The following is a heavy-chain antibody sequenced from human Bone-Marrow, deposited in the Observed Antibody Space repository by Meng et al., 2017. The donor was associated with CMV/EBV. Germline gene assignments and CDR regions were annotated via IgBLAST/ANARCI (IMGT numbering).Heavy chain of an antibody. D-gene: IGHD3-22*01. Sequence: SETLSLTCALSGYRFSSTTSAWNWIRQSPSRGLEWLGRTYYRSKWYDDYAMAVKSRITINPDTSKNQFSLQLNSVTPEDTAVYYCARDYYDSGAYYYTEEYYHGLDVWGQGTTVTVSS. CDR2: TYYRSKWYD. CDR3: ARDYYDSGAYYYTEEYYHGLDV. CDR1: GYRFSSTTSA. V-gene: IGHV6-1*01. J-gene: IGHJ6*02.